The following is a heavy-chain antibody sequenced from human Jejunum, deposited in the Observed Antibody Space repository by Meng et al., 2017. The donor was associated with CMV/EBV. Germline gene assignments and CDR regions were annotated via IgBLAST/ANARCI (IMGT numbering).Heavy chain of an antibody. CDR3: ARQNDYGGNFYFFDY. D-gene: IGHD4-23*01. CDR1: YTFTGYH. Sequence: YTFTGYHMHWVRQAPGQGPEWMGWINPNSGVTNYAQEFNDRDTMTWDTSIATAYMELSRLRSDDTAVYYCARQNDYGGNFYFFDYWGQGTLVTVSS. V-gene: IGHV1-2*02. J-gene: IGHJ4*02. CDR2: INPNSGVT.